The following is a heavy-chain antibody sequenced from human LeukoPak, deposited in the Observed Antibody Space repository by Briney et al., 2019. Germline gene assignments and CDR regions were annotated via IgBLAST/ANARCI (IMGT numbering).Heavy chain of an antibody. CDR3: ARDPLLDYYDSSGRTGAFDI. CDR2: IRYDGSNK. J-gene: IGHJ3*02. CDR1: GFTFSSYG. D-gene: IGHD3-22*01. Sequence: PGGSLRLSCAASGFTFSSYGMHWVRQAPGKGLEWVAFIRYDGSNKYYADSVKGRFTISRDNSKNTLYLQMNSLRAEDTAVYYCARDPLLDYYDSSGRTGAFDIWGQGTMVTVSS. V-gene: IGHV3-30*02.